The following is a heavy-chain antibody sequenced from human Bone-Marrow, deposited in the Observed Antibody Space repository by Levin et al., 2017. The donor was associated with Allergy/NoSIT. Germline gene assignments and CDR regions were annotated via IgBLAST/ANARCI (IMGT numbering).Heavy chain of an antibody. CDR3: ARDDGVVVTATPLGGY. CDR1: GYTFTGYY. D-gene: IGHD2-21*02. Sequence: ASVKVSCKASGYTFTGYYMHWVRQAPGQGLEWMGWINPNSGGTNYAQKFQGRVTMTRDTSISTAYMELSRLRSDDTAVYYCARDDGVVVTATPLGGYWGQGTLVTVSS. CDR2: INPNSGGT. V-gene: IGHV1-2*02. J-gene: IGHJ4*02.